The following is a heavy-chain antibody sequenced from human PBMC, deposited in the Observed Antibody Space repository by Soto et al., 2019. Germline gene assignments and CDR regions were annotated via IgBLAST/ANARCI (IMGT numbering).Heavy chain of an antibody. CDR1: GYTFTRYG. CDR3: ARAVAVAADFDY. V-gene: IGHV1-18*01. CDR2: ISGNSGDT. Sequence: ASVKVSCKASGYTFTRYGIGWVRQAPGQGLEWMGWISGNSGDTNYAQKIQGRVTMTTDTSTSTAYMELSSLRSEDTAVYYCARAVAVAADFDYWGQGTLVTVSS. J-gene: IGHJ4*02. D-gene: IGHD6-19*01.